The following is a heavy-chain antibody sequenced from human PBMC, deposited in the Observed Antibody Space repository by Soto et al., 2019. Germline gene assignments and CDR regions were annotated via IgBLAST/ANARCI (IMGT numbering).Heavy chain of an antibody. CDR3: AKDQRKPAIFGVVTLS. D-gene: IGHD3-3*01. V-gene: IGHV3-23*01. CDR2: ISGSGQTT. J-gene: IGHJ5*02. Sequence: XESLLLSCAGSGFTFSRFAMSGVRQIPGKGLEWVSAISGSGQTTYYADSVKGRFTVSRDNSNNTLYLQMNSLRAEDTAVYYCAKDQRKPAIFGVVTLSWGQGTLVTVSS. CDR1: GFTFSRFA.